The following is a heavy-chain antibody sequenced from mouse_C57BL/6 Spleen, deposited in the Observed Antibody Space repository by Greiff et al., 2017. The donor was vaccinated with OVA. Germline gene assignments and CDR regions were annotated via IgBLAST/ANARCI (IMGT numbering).Heavy chain of an antibody. CDR2: IWSDGST. V-gene: IGHV2-6*03. CDR3: ASTYDYDYYAMDY. D-gene: IGHD2-4*01. Sequence: QVQLKESGPGLVAPSQSLSITCTVSGFSLTSYGVHWVRQPPGKGLEWLVVIWSDGSTTYNSALKSRLSISKDNSKSQVFLKMNSLQTDDTAMYYCASTYDYDYYAMDYWGQGTSVTVSS. CDR1: GFSLTSYG. J-gene: IGHJ4*01.